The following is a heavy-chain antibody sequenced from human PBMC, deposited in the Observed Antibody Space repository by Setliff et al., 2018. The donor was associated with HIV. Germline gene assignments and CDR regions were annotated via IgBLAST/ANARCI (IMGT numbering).Heavy chain of an antibody. CDR3: AKGVKWLDP. CDR1: GFTFSKYW. V-gene: IGHV3-53*01. J-gene: IGHJ5*02. Sequence: LRLSCAASGFTFSKYWMSWVRQGPGKGLEWVSFIYSDGRTFYTDSVQGRFTISRDDYKNILYLQMYSVRVDDTAAYYCAKGVKWLDPWGQGTLVTVSS. D-gene: IGHD3-16*01. CDR2: IYSDGRT.